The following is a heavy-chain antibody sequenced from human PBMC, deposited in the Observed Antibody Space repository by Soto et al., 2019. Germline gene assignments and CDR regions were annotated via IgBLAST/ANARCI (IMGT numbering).Heavy chain of an antibody. V-gene: IGHV1-18*01. CDR3: ARVLIPPGYNYGSGSYSGIDY. CDR1: GYTFTTYG. J-gene: IGHJ4*02. CDR2: ISADNGNT. D-gene: IGHD3-10*01. Sequence: QVLLVQSGAEVKKPGASVKVSCKASGYTFTTYGVTWVRQAPGQGLEWMGWISADNGNTNYAQKLQGRVTMTTDTSTSTAFMELRSLRSDDTAMYYCARVLIPPGYNYGSGSYSGIDYWGQGSLVTVSS.